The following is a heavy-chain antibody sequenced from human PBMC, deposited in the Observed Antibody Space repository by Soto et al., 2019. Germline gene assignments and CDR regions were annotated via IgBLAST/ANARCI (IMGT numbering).Heavy chain of an antibody. J-gene: IGHJ4*02. V-gene: IGHV3-48*04. Sequence: VGSLRLSCAASGFFFSAYWMSWVRQAPGRGLEWVSYISDDGASIYYADSLKGRFTISRDNAKNSLSLQMNNLRAEDTAVYYCARENSVQAWLHHFDHWGLGTLVTVSS. D-gene: IGHD5-18*01. CDR2: ISDDGASI. CDR3: ARENSVQAWLHHFDH. CDR1: GFFFSAYW.